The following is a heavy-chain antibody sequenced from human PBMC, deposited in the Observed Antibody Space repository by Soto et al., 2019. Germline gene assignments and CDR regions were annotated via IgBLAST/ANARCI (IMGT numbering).Heavy chain of an antibody. J-gene: IGHJ4*02. CDR2: ISSSSSYI. Sequence: GSLRLPCAVSGVTISSYGMNWIRQAQGKGLEWVSSISSSSSYIYYADSVKGRFTISRDNAKNSLYLQMNSLRAEDTAVYYCARGYCTNGVCYMADYWGQGTLVTGSS. D-gene: IGHD2-8*01. V-gene: IGHV3-21*01. CDR3: ARGYCTNGVCYMADY. CDR1: GVTISSYG.